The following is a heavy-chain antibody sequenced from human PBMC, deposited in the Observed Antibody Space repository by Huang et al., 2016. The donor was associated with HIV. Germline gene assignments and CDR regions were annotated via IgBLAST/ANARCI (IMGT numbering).Heavy chain of an antibody. CDR1: GGTFISYA. CDR3: VLRGKWRHSGEAGDFDY. CDR2: ISPRFGTL. D-gene: IGHD2-21*01. J-gene: IGHJ4*02. Sequence: QVQLVQSGAEVKQPGSSVRVSCKASGGTFISYAMAWGRQAPGQGLGWMGGISPRFGTLNYAQKFQGRVTITADESTKTAYMEMRGLGSGDTAVYYCVLRGKWRHSGEAGDFDYWGQGTLVTVS. V-gene: IGHV1-69*13.